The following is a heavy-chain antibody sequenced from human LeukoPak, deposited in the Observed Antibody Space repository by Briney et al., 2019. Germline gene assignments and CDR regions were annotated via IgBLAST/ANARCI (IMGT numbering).Heavy chain of an antibody. Sequence: SETLSLTCTVSGDSISSYYWSWIRRPPGKGLEWIGHIYTSGGTNYIPSLKGRVTISIDTSKNQFSLKLSSVTAADSAVYYCARLTRLSTSPDRYYLDFWGQGTLVTVSS. CDR2: IYTSGGT. CDR3: ARLTRLSTSPDRYYLDF. CDR1: GDSISSYY. D-gene: IGHD6-6*01. V-gene: IGHV4-4*09. J-gene: IGHJ4*02.